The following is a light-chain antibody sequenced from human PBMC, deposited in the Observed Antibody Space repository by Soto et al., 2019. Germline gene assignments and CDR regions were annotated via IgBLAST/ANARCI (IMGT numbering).Light chain of an antibody. J-gene: IGKJ2*01. Sequence: EIVLTQSPGTLSLSPGERATLSCRASQRVASNYLAWYQQKPGQAPRLLIHVASSRATGIPDRFRGSGSGTDFTLTISRLEPEDSAVYYCQQYDSSPPMYTFGQGTKLEI. CDR3: QQYDSSPPMYT. CDR2: VAS. V-gene: IGKV3-20*01. CDR1: QRVASNY.